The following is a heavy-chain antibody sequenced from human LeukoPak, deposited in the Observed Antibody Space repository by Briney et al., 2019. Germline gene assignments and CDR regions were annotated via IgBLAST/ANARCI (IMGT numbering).Heavy chain of an antibody. CDR1: GYTFISYG. V-gene: IGHV1-18*01. D-gene: IGHD1-26*01. J-gene: IGHJ3*02. CDR3: ARDLLRGWYSGSSHGTDAFDI. Sequence: ASVKVSCKASGYTFISYGISWVRQAPGQGLEWMGWISAYNGNTNYAQKLQGRVTMTTDTSTSTAYMELRSLRSDDTAVYYCARDLLRGWYSGSSHGTDAFDIWGQGTMVTVSS. CDR2: ISAYNGNT.